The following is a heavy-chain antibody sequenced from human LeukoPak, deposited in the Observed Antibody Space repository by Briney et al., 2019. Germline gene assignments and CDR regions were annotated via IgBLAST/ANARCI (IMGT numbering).Heavy chain of an antibody. D-gene: IGHD2-21*01. J-gene: IGHJ4*02. Sequence: SETLSLTCTVSGDSINGFYWSWIRQPPGKGLEWIGYIYYSGSTNYNPSLKSRVTISVDTSRNQFSLKLSSVTAADTAVYYCARGVVIAPQTFDYWGQGTLVTVSS. CDR2: IYYSGST. CDR3: ARGVVIAPQTFDY. V-gene: IGHV4-59*01. CDR1: GDSINGFY.